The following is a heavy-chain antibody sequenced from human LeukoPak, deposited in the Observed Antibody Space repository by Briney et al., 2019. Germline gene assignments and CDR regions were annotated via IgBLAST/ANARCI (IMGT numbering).Heavy chain of an antibody. CDR1: GYTFNDYY. V-gene: IGHV1-2*02. CDR2: INPNTGGT. D-gene: IGHD3-22*01. CDR3: ASAWYYDSLYYAFDI. Sequence: ASVKVSCKASGYTFNDYYIHWVRQAPGQGLEWMGWINPNTGGTNYAQRFQGRVTMTRDTSISTAYMELSRLRSDDTAVYYCASAWYYDSLYYAFDIWGQGTMVTVSS. J-gene: IGHJ3*02.